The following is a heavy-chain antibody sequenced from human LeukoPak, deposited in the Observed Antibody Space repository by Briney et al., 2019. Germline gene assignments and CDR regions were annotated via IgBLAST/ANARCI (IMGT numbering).Heavy chain of an antibody. CDR3: ARAGTRYCSSTSCPKTLKD. Sequence: ASVKVSCKASGYTFTSYYMHWVRQAPGQGLEWMGIINPSGGSTNYAQKFQGRVTMTRDTSTSTVYMELSSLRAEDTAVYYCARAGTRYCSSTSCPKTLKDWGQGTLVTVSS. D-gene: IGHD2-2*01. J-gene: IGHJ4*02. V-gene: IGHV1-46*01. CDR1: GYTFTSYY. CDR2: INPSGGST.